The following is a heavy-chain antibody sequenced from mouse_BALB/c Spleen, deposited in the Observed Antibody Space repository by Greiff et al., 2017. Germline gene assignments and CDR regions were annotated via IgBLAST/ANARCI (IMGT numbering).Heavy chain of an antibody. V-gene: IGHV5-17*02. Sequence: EVQLVESGGGLVQPGGSRKLSCAASGFTFSSFGMHWVRQAPEKGLEWVAYISSGSSTIYYADTVKGRFTISRDNPKNTLFLQMTSLRSEDTAMYYCARPHWDDYAMDYWGQGTSVTVSS. D-gene: IGHD4-1*01. CDR3: ARPHWDDYAMDY. J-gene: IGHJ4*01. CDR1: GFTFSSFG. CDR2: ISSGSSTI.